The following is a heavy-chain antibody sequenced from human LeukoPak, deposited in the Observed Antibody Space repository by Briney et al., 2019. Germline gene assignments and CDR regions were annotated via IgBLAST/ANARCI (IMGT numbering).Heavy chain of an antibody. J-gene: IGHJ4*02. Sequence: PGGSLRLSCAASGFTLSSYAMSWVRQAPGKGVEWGSDISGSGGSTYYADSVNGRFTISRDNSKNTLYLQMNSLRAEDTAVYYCAKDEAPYGPKPFDYWGQGALVTVSS. V-gene: IGHV3-23*01. CDR2: ISGSGGST. CDR1: GFTLSSYA. CDR3: AKDEAPYGPKPFDY. D-gene: IGHD2-21*01.